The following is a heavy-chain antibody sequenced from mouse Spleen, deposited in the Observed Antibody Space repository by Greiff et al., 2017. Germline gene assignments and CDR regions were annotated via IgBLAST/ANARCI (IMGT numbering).Heavy chain of an antibody. J-gene: IGHJ3*01. CDR1: GYTFTSYW. Sequence: QVQLQQSGAELVRPGTSVKLSCKASGYTFTSYWMHWVKQRPGQGLEWIGVIDPSGSYTNYNQKFKGKATLTVDTSSSTAYMQLSSLTSEDSAVYYCARSDYGSSWFAYWGQGTLVTVSA. CDR3: ARSDYGSSWFAY. V-gene: IGHV1-59*01. D-gene: IGHD1-1*01. CDR2: IDPSGSYT.